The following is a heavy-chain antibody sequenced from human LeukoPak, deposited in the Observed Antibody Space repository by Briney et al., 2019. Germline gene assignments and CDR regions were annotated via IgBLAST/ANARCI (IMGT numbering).Heavy chain of an antibody. CDR2: VSGSGATT. Sequence: GGSLRLSCAASGFTFTTYAMSWVRQAPGKGLEWVSGVSGSGATTSYAYSVKGRFTISRDNSKNTLYLQMNTLRADDTAVYYCAKGAAYCGGDCFLYYSNYWGQGTLVTVSS. J-gene: IGHJ4*02. CDR3: AKGAAYCGGDCFLYYSNY. CDR1: GFTFTTYA. V-gene: IGHV3-23*01. D-gene: IGHD2-21*02.